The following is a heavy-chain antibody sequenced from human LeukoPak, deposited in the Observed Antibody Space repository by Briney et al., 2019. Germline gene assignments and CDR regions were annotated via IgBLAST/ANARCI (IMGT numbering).Heavy chain of an antibody. J-gene: IGHJ4*02. CDR2: ISGSGDYT. V-gene: IGHV3-23*01. CDR1: GFTFSSYA. D-gene: IGHD4-23*01. CDR3: ASGYSSDYGGNVY. Sequence: GGSLRLSCAASGFTFSSYAMTWVRQAPGKGLEWVSSISGSGDYTNYAGSVKGRFTISRDNAKNTLYLQMNSLSTEDTAVYYCASGYSSDYGGNVYWGRGTLVTVSS.